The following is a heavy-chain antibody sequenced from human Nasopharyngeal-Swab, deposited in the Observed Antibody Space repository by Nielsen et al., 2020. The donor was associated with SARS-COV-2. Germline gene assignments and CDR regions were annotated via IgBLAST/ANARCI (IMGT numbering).Heavy chain of an antibody. CDR3: ARGLLWFGELLGYYYYYGMDV. J-gene: IGHJ6*02. D-gene: IGHD3-10*01. CDR1: GFTFSDYY. Sequence: SLKISCAASGFTFSDYYMSWIRQAPGKGLEWVSYISSSGSTIYYADSVKGRFTTSRDNAKNSLYLQMNSLRAEDTAVYYCARGLLWFGELLGYYYYYGMDVWGQGTTVTVSS. V-gene: IGHV3-11*04. CDR2: ISSSGSTI.